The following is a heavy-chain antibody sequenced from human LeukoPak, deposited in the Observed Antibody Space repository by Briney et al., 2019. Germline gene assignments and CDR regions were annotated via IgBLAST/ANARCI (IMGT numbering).Heavy chain of an antibody. D-gene: IGHD2-15*01. J-gene: IGHJ5*02. CDR1: GGSISSGGYY. Sequence: NASETLSLTCTVSGGSISSGGYYWSWIRQHPGKGLEWIGYIYYSGSTYYNPSLKSRVTISVDTSKNQFSLKLSSVTAADTAVYYCARDARPQSRYCSGGSCPFDPWGQGTLVTVSS. CDR3: ARDARPQSRYCSGGSCPFDP. V-gene: IGHV4-31*03. CDR2: IYYSGST.